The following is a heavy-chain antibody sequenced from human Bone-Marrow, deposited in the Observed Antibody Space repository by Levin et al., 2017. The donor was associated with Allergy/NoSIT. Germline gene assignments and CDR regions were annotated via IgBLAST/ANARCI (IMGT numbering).Heavy chain of an antibody. D-gene: IGHD3-22*01. CDR2: INQIGST. CDR3: ARGLGYYDISGSVGY. V-gene: IGHV4-34*01. Sequence: SETLSLTCAVYGGSFSGYYWSWIRQPPGKGLEWIGDINQIGSTNYNPSLKSRVTISVDTSKNHFSLKLSSVSAADTAVYYCARGLGYYDISGSVGYWGQGTLVTVSS. CDR1: GGSFSGYY. J-gene: IGHJ4*02.